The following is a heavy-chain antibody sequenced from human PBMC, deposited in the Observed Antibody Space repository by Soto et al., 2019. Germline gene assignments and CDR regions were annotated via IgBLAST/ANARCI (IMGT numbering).Heavy chain of an antibody. J-gene: IGHJ4*02. CDR2: ISYDGSNK. D-gene: IGHD2-2*01. CDR1: GFTFSSYA. CDR3: ARSEWYQLFDS. Sequence: GGSLRLSCAASGFTFSSYAMHWVRQAPGKGLEWVAVISYDGSNKYYADSVKGRFTISRDNSKNTLYLQMNSLRSDDTAVYYCARSEWYQLFDSWGQGTLVTVSS. V-gene: IGHV3-30-3*01.